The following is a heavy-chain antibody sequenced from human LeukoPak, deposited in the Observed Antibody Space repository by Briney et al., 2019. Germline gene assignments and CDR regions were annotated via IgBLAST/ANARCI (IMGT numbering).Heavy chain of an antibody. CDR3: ARVPVTTYWCFDL. Sequence: SETLSLTCTVSGGSISSYYWSWIRQPPGKRLEWIGYIYDSGSTNYNPSLKSRVTISIDTSKSQLSLKLSSVTAADTAVYYCARVPVTTYWCFDLWGRGTLVTVSS. V-gene: IGHV4-59*01. D-gene: IGHD4-17*01. CDR1: GGSISSYY. J-gene: IGHJ2*01. CDR2: IYDSGST.